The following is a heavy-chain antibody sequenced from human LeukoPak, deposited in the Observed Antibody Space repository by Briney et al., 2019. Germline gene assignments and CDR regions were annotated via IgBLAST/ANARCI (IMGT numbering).Heavy chain of an antibody. V-gene: IGHV1-18*01. J-gene: IGHJ4*02. CDR2: ISAYNVNT. Sequence: ASVKVSCKASGYTFTSYGISWVRQAPGQGLEWMGWISAYNVNTNYAQKLQGRVTMTTDTSTSTAYMELRSLRPDDTAVYYCARPTYYYDSSGYYSTPGFDYWGQGTLVTVSS. CDR1: GYTFTSYG. D-gene: IGHD3-22*01. CDR3: ARPTYYYDSSGYYSTPGFDY.